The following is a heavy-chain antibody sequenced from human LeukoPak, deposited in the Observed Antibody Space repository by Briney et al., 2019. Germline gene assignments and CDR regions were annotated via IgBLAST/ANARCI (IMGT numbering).Heavy chain of an antibody. Sequence: GGPLRLSCAASGFTFSSYEMNWVRQAPGKGLEWVSYISSSGSTIYYADSVKGRFTISRDNSKNTLYLQMNSLRAEDTAVYYCARAAAETGAFRDNWFDPWGQGTLVTVSS. CDR1: GFTFSSYE. J-gene: IGHJ5*02. CDR3: ARAAAETGAFRDNWFDP. D-gene: IGHD6-19*01. CDR2: ISSSGSTI. V-gene: IGHV3-48*03.